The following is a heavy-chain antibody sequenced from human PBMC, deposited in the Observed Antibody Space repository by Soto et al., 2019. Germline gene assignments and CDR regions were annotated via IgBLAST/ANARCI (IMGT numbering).Heavy chain of an antibody. D-gene: IGHD3-22*01. CDR3: ARGRHYDSSGYYESPYYFDY. Sequence: QVQLQESGPGLVKPSETLSLTCTVSGGSISSYYWSWIRQPPGKGLEWIGYIYYSGSTNYNPSLKSRVTISVDTSKNQFSLKLSSVTAADTAVYYCARGRHYDSSGYYESPYYFDYWGQGTLVTVSS. V-gene: IGHV4-59*01. CDR2: IYYSGST. CDR1: GGSISSYY. J-gene: IGHJ4*02.